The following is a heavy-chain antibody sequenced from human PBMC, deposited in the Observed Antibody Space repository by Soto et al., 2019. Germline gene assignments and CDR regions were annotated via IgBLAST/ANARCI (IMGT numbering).Heavy chain of an antibody. CDR3: ARDYRMVRGYYFDY. CDR2: IYYSGST. Sequence: PSETLSLTCTVPGGSISSSSYYWGWIRQPPGKGLEWIGSIYYSGSTYYNPSLKSRVTISVDTSKNQFSLKLSSVTAADTAVYYCARDYRMVRGYYFDYWGQGTLVTVSS. D-gene: IGHD3-10*01. CDR1: GGSISSSSYY. J-gene: IGHJ4*02. V-gene: IGHV4-39*02.